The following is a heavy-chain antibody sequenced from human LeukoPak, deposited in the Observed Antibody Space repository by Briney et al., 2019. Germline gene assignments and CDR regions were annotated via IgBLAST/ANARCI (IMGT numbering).Heavy chain of an antibody. CDR1: GFTFSSYA. CDR2: MSGSGGST. J-gene: IGHJ5*02. CDR3: AKDVAAAGGYNWFDP. D-gene: IGHD6-13*01. Sequence: GGSLRLSCAASGFTFSSYAMSWVRQAPGKGLEWVSAMSGSGGSTYYADSVKGRFNISRDNSKNTLYLQMNSLRAEDTAVYYCAKDVAAAGGYNWFDPWGQGTLVTVSS. V-gene: IGHV3-23*01.